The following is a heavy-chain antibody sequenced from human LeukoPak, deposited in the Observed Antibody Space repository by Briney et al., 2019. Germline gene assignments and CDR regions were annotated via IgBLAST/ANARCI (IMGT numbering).Heavy chain of an antibody. Sequence: ASLKVSCKASGYTFTSYYIHWVRQAPGQGLEWMGIINPSGGTTSYAQKFQGRVTMTSDTSTSTVYMELSSLRSEDTAVYYCARGGSTGYPFDYWAREPWSPSPQ. D-gene: IGHD3-22*01. CDR1: GYTFTSYY. J-gene: IGHJ4*02. CDR2: INPSGGTT. CDR3: ARGGSTGYPFDY. V-gene: IGHV1-46*01.